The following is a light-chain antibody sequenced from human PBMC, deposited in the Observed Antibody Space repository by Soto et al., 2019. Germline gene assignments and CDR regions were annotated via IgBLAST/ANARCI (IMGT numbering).Light chain of an antibody. CDR2: GGS. J-gene: IGKJ1*01. V-gene: IGKV3-15*01. Sequence: EIVMTQSPDTLSVSPGEGGTLSCRASQSLSRNVAGYQQKPGQAPRLLIYGGSTRVTGIPARFSGRGSGTEFTLTISSLQSEDFGVSNCKKYNNWPTVRTFGQGTKVDIK. CDR1: QSLSRN. CDR3: KKYNNWPTVRT.